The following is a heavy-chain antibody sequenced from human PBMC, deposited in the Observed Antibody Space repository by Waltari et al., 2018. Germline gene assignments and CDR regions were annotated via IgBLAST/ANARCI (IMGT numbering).Heavy chain of an antibody. CDR3: ATAVGGNMEFDN. CDR1: VYPFSTYG. D-gene: IGHD6-19*01. J-gene: IGHJ1*01. CDR2: ISAHNGNT. V-gene: IGHV1-18*01. Sequence: QVHLVQSGAEVKKPGASVKVSCKASVYPFSTYGITWVQQAPGQGLEWMGWISAHNGNTNHAQKFQDRVTLTTDTSTNTAYMELRSLTSDDTAVYYCATAVGGNMEFDNWGQGTLVTVSS.